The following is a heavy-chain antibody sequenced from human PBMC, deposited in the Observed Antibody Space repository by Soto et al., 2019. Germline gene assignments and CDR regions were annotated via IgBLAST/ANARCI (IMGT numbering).Heavy chain of an antibody. J-gene: IGHJ4*02. V-gene: IGHV4-30-2*01. Sequence: PSETLSLTCAVSGGSISSDGYSWSWIRQPPGKGLEWIGYIYHSGSTYYDPSLKSRVTISVDRSKNQFSLKLSSVTAADTAVYYCASNHPGYCSGGSCYYGHYWGQGTLVTVSS. CDR2: IYHSGST. D-gene: IGHD2-15*01. CDR3: ASNHPGYCSGGSCYYGHY. CDR1: GGSISSDGYS.